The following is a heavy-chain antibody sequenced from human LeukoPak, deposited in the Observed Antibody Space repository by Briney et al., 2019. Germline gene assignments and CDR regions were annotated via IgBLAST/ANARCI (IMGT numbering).Heavy chain of an antibody. CDR3: ARTLSGWLDY. J-gene: IGHJ4*02. CDR2: INPSGGST. V-gene: IGHV1-46*01. CDR1: GDTFTRFH. Sequence: GASVKVSCKASGDTFTRFHLHWVRQAPGQGLEWMGIINPSGGSTRYAQNFQDRITMTRDTSTSTVYMELSSLRSEDTAVYYCARTLSGWLDYWGQGTLVTVSS. D-gene: IGHD6-19*01.